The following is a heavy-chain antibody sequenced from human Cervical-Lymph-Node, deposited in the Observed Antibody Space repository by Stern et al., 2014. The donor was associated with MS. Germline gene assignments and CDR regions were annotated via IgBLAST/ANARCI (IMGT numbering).Heavy chain of an antibody. Sequence: EVQLVESGGGLVKPGGSLRLSCAASGFTFSSYSMNWVRQAPGKGLEWVSSISSSSSYIYYADSVKGRFTISRDNAKNSLYLQMNSLRAEDTAVYYCARVKAPPRGIAVAGDAFDIWGQGTMVTVSS. CDR2: ISSSSSYI. CDR1: GFTFSSYS. V-gene: IGHV3-21*01. CDR3: ARVKAPPRGIAVAGDAFDI. D-gene: IGHD6-19*01. J-gene: IGHJ3*02.